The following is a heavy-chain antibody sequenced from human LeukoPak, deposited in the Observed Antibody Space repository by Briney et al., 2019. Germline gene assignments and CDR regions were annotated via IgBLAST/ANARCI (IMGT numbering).Heavy chain of an antibody. D-gene: IGHD3-10*01. CDR1: GYSFTEYG. CDR2: IIPIFGTA. CDR3: AKDPRAGDYFDY. J-gene: IGHJ4*02. V-gene: IGHV1-69*13. Sequence: SVKVSCKASGYSFTEYGINWVRQAPGQGLEWMGGIIPIFGTANYAQKFQGRVTITADESTSTAFMELSSLRSEDTAVYYCAKDPRAGDYFDYWGQGTLVTVSS.